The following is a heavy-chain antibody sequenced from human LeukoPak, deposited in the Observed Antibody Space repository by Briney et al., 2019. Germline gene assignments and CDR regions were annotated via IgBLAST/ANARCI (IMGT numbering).Heavy chain of an antibody. Sequence: PGGSLRLSRAASGFTFSSYAMSWVRQAPGKGLVWVSRINYDGSDTSYADSVKGRFTISRDNAKNTLYLQMNSLRAEDTAMYYCVILAAANHDYWGQGTLVTVSS. D-gene: IGHD6-13*01. CDR1: GFTFSSYA. J-gene: IGHJ4*02. CDR3: VILAAANHDY. V-gene: IGHV3-74*01. CDR2: INYDGSDT.